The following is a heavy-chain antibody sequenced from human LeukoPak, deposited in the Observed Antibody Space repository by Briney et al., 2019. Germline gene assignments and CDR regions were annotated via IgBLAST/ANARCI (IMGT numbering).Heavy chain of an antibody. CDR1: GGSISSYY. Sequence: PSETLSLTCTVSGGSISSYYWSWIRQPPGKGLEWIGYIYYSGSTNYNPSLKSRVTISVDTSKNQFSLKLSSVTAADTAVYYCARSYDRSYYFDYWGQGTLVTVSS. V-gene: IGHV4-59*01. CDR2: IYYSGST. CDR3: ARSYDRSYYFDY. J-gene: IGHJ4*02. D-gene: IGHD3-22*01.